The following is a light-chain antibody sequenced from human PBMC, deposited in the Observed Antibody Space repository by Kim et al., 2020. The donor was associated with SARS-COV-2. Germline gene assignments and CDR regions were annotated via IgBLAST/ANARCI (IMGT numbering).Light chain of an antibody. V-gene: IGKV1-39*01. CDR2: SAS. J-gene: IGKJ2*02. CDR3: QQTYSYPRT. Sequence: DIQMTQSPSSLSASVGDRVTLTCLASQSISSYLNWYQQKPGKAPKLLIYSASSLQSGVPSKFSASGSGTDFSFTITSLQPEDAATYFCQQTYSYPRTFGQGPSWRS. CDR1: QSISSY.